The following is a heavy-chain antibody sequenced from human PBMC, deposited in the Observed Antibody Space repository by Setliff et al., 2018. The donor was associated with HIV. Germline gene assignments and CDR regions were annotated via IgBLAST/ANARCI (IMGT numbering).Heavy chain of an antibody. CDR1: GYTFTSFG. Sequence: GASVKVSCKASGYTFTSFGISWVRQAPGQGLEWMGRISAYNGNTDHAQRLQGRVTMTTDTSTRTAYIEVRSLRSDDTAVYYCARTDYGGNSGGNYFDYWGQGSLVTVSS. J-gene: IGHJ4*02. CDR2: ISAYNGNT. V-gene: IGHV1-18*01. CDR3: ARTDYGGNSGGNYFDY. D-gene: IGHD4-17*01.